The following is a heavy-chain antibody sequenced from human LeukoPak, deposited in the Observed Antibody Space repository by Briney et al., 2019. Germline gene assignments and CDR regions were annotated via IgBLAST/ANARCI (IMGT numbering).Heavy chain of an antibody. D-gene: IGHD6-13*01. V-gene: IGHV4-39*07. CDR1: GGSISSRPYY. CDR3: ARTASSSGYSSSWLYYFDY. Sequence: SETLSLTCTVSGGSISSRPYYWGWVRQPPGKGLEWIGSISYSGSIHYNPSLKSRVTISVDTSKNHFSLRLSSVTAADTAVYYCARTASSSGYSSSWLYYFDYWGQGTLVTVSS. CDR2: ISYSGSI. J-gene: IGHJ4*02.